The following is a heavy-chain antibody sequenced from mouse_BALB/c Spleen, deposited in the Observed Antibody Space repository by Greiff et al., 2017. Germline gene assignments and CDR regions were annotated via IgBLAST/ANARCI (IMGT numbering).Heavy chain of an antibody. Sequence: VQLKQSGAELVKPGASVKLSCTASGFNIKDTYMHWVKQRPEQGLEWIGRIDPANGNTKYDPKFPGKATITADTSSNTAYLQLSSLTSEDTAVYYCAPYAWFAYWGQGTLVTVSA. V-gene: IGHV14-3*02. D-gene: IGHD6-5*01. CDR1: GFNIKDTY. CDR2: IDPANGNT. J-gene: IGHJ3*01. CDR3: APYAWFAY.